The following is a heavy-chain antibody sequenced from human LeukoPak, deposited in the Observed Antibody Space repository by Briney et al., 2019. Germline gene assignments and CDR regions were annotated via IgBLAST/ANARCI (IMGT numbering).Heavy chain of an antibody. CDR1: GFTFSSYA. Sequence: GGSLRLSCAASGFTFSSYAMSWVRQAPGKGLEWVSAISGSGGSTYYADSVKGRFTISRDNSKNTLYLQMNSLRAEDTAVYYCAKGLKGKVAVAATQVSDYYYYGMDVWGQGTTVTVSS. V-gene: IGHV3-23*01. CDR2: ISGSGGST. J-gene: IGHJ6*02. D-gene: IGHD2-15*01. CDR3: AKGLKGKVAVAATQVSDYYYYGMDV.